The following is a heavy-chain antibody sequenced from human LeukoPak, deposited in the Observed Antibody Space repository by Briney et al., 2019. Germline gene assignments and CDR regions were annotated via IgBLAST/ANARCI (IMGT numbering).Heavy chain of an antibody. J-gene: IGHJ5*02. CDR2: IYYSGST. CDR1: GGSISSGDYY. Sequence: SETLSLTCPVSGGSISSGDYYWSWIRQPPGKGLEWIGYIYYSGSTNYNPSLKSRVTISVDTSKNQFSLKLSSVTAADTAVYYCARALVAERGFDPWGQGTLVTVSS. V-gene: IGHV4-61*08. CDR3: ARALVAERGFDP.